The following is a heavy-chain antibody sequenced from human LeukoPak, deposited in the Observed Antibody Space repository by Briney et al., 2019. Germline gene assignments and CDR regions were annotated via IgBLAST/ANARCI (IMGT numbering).Heavy chain of an antibody. CDR3: ARSYYDILTGSEWGYYYYMDV. CDR2: MNPNSGNT. D-gene: IGHD3-9*01. CDR1: GYTFTSYD. Sequence: GASVKVSCKASGYTFTSYDINWVRQATGQGLEWMGWMNPNSGNTGYAQKFQGRVTITRNTSISTAYMELSSLRSEDTAVYYCARSYYDILTGSEWGYYYYMDVWGKGTTVTVSS. J-gene: IGHJ6*03. V-gene: IGHV1-8*01.